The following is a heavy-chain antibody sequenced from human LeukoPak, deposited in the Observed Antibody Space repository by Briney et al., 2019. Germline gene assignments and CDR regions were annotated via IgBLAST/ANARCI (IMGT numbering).Heavy chain of an antibody. CDR2: IYANGDT. Sequence: TSETLSLTCTVSGGSIDNFYWTWIRQPAGRGLEWIGRIYANGDTNYNPSLRSRLTLSVATSRNQLSLSLTSVTAADTAVYYCARETRIRGVSVRESHYFYYYGMDVWGQGTTVIVSS. CDR1: GGSIDNFY. V-gene: IGHV4-4*07. J-gene: IGHJ6*02. CDR3: ARETRIRGVSVRESHYFYYYGMDV. D-gene: IGHD3-10*01.